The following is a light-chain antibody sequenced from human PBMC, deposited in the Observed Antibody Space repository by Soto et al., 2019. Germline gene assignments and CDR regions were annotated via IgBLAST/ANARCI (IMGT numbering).Light chain of an antibody. CDR2: ENN. CDR3: QSYHTSLSGYV. J-gene: IGLJ1*01. CDR1: SSNIGAGYE. V-gene: IGLV1-40*01. Sequence: QSVLTQPPSVSEAPGQRVTISCTGSSSNIGAGYEAHWYQQVPGTAPKLLIYENNNRPSGVPDRFSGSKSGTSASLAITGPRAEDEAEYYCQSYHTSLSGYVFGTGTKLTVL.